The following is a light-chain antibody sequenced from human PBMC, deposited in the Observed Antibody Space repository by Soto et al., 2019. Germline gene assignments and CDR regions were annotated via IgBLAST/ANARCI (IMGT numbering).Light chain of an antibody. CDR2: DAS. V-gene: IGKV3-20*01. CDR3: QQYGSSPYT. Sequence: EIVLTQSPGTLSLSPGERATLSCRASQSVSSSYLAWYQQKPGQAPRLLIYDASSRATGIPDRFSGSGSGTDFTLTISRLEPEDFAVYFWQQYGSSPYTVGQGTKLEIK. J-gene: IGKJ2*01. CDR1: QSVSSSY.